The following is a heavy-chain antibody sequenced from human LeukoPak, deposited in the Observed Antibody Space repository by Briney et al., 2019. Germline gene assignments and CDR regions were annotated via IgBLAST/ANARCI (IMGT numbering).Heavy chain of an antibody. CDR2: ITPSGGST. CDR1: GYTFTNYY. CDR3: ARDNSVGDYAWWFDP. J-gene: IGHJ5*02. D-gene: IGHD1-26*01. Sequence: ASVKVSCKASGYTFTNYYMHWVRQAPGQGLEWLGLITPSGGSTWYAQKFQGKVTMTRDMSTSTDYMELSSLRSEDTAVYYCARDNSVGDYAWWFDPWGQGTLVTVSS. V-gene: IGHV1-46*01.